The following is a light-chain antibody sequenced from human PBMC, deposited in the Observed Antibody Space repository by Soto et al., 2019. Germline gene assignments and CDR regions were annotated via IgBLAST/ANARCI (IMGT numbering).Light chain of an antibody. V-gene: IGKV3-11*01. CDR1: QSVSSY. CDR2: DAS. CDR3: QQRSSWPIT. J-gene: IGKJ5*01. Sequence: EIVLTQSPATLSLSPGERATLSCRASQSVSSYLAWYQQKPGQAPRLLIYDASNRATGIPARFSGSGSGTDFILTISSLEPEDFAVYYCQQRSSWPITFGQGTRLEIK.